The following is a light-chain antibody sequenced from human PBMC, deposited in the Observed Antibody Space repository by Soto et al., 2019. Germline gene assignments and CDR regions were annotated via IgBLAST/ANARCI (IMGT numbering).Light chain of an antibody. CDR3: QQYDSTPPT. CDR2: WAS. V-gene: IGKV4-1*01. J-gene: IGKJ1*01. CDR1: QSVLYSSNNENY. Sequence: DIVMTQSPDSLAVSLGERATINCKSSQSVLYSSNNENYLAWYQQKPGQPPNLLIYWASTREAGVPDRFSGSGSGTDFTLTISSLQAEDVAVYYCQQYDSTPPTFGQGTKVEIK.